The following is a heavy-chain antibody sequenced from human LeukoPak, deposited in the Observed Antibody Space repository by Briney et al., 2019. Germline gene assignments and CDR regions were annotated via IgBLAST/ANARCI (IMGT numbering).Heavy chain of an antibody. V-gene: IGHV3-23*01. J-gene: IGHJ4*02. D-gene: IGHD1-26*01. Sequence: GGSLRLSCAASGFTFSSYAMSWVRQAPGKGLEWVSAISGSGGSTYYADSVKGRFTISRDNSRNTLYLQMNSLRADDTAVYYCAKIPHREWELLHFDYWGQGTLVTVSS. CDR1: GFTFSSYA. CDR2: ISGSGGST. CDR3: AKIPHREWELLHFDY.